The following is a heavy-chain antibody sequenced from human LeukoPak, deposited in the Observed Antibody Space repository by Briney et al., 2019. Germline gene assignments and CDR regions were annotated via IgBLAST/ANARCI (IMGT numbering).Heavy chain of an antibody. J-gene: IGHJ4*02. Sequence: GGSLRLSCAASGFTFSSYAMHWVRQAPGKGLEWVAVISYDGSNKYYADSVKGRFTISRDNSKNALYLQMNSLRAEDTAVYYCARGIDSSGWYGFDYWGQGTLVTVSS. V-gene: IGHV3-30-3*01. CDR3: ARGIDSSGWYGFDY. D-gene: IGHD6-19*01. CDR2: ISYDGSNK. CDR1: GFTFSSYA.